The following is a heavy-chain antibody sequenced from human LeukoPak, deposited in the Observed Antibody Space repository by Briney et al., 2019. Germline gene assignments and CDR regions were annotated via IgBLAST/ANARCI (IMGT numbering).Heavy chain of an antibody. V-gene: IGHV1-2*02. CDR3: ARGDYAEYFQH. J-gene: IGHJ1*01. Sequence: ASVKVSCKASGYTFTDYLINWVRRAPEQGLKWMGWINPNRGGTYYAQKFQGRVTMTRDTSISTTYMELSRLTSDDTAVYYCARGDYAEYFQHWGQGTLVTVSS. D-gene: IGHD4-17*01. CDR2: INPNRGGT. CDR1: GYTFTDYL.